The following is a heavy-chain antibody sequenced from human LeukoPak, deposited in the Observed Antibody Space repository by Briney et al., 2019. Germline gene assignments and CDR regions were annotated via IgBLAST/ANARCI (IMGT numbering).Heavy chain of an antibody. CDR3: ARVPQREDEVAAAVPYYFDY. D-gene: IGHD6-13*01. Sequence: GGSLRLSCAASGFTFSSYSMNWVRQAPGKGLEWVSSISSSSSYIYYADSVKGRFTISRDNAKNSLYLQMNSLRAEDTAVYYCARVPQREDEVAAAVPYYFDYWGQGTLVTVSS. V-gene: IGHV3-21*01. CDR2: ISSSSSYI. CDR1: GFTFSSYS. J-gene: IGHJ4*02.